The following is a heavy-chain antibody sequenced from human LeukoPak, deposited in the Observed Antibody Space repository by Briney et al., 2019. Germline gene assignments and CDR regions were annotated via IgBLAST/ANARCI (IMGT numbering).Heavy chain of an antibody. CDR2: INHSGST. CDR3: ARSRITMVRGVLYYYYGMDV. V-gene: IGHV4-34*01. CDR1: GGSFSGYY. D-gene: IGHD3-10*01. J-gene: IGHJ6*04. Sequence: SETLSLTCAVYGGSFSGYYWSWIRQPPGKGLEWIGEINHSGSTNYNPSLKSRVTISVDTSKNQFSLKLSSVTTADTAVYYCARSRITMVRGVLYYYYGMDVWGKGTTVTISS.